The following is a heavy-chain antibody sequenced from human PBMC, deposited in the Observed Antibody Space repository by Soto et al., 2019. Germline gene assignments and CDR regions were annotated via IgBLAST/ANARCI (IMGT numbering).Heavy chain of an antibody. Sequence: QLQLQESGSGLVKPSHTLSLTCTVSGGSISNAAYSWSWIRQPPGKGLEWIGYICPSGMPFYSPSLRSRVTISTDRSNDQFSLNLKSVTAADTAVYYCARERGGYGLFDSWGQGTLVTVSS. J-gene: IGHJ4*02. CDR2: ICPSGMP. D-gene: IGHD5-18*01. V-gene: IGHV4-30-2*01. CDR1: GGSISNAAYS. CDR3: ARERGGYGLFDS.